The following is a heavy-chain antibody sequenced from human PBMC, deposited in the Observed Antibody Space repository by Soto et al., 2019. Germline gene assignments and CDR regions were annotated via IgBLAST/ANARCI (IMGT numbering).Heavy chain of an antibody. J-gene: IGHJ6*02. V-gene: IGHV4-31*03. Sequence: SETLSLTCTVSGGSISSGGYYWSWIRQHPGKGLEWIGYIYYSGSTYYNPSLKSRVTISVDTSKNQFSLKLSSVTAADTAVYYCASDKGMNYYDSSGYPYYYYYGMDVWGQGTTVTVSS. CDR1: GGSISSGGYY. CDR2: IYYSGST. CDR3: ASDKGMNYYDSSGYPYYYYYGMDV. D-gene: IGHD3-22*01.